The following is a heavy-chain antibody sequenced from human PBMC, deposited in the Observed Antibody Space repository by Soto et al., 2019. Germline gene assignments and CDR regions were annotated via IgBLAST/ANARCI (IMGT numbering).Heavy chain of an antibody. J-gene: IGHJ6*02. Sequence: GGALRLSCATSGFTFSNFDIHWVRQVPGKGLEWVSAIGAARDPYYLGSVKGRFTISRENAKNSVYLQMNDLRAGDSAVYYCARAYTGRLPRRADYYYAMDVWGQGTTVTVSS. CDR2: IGAARDP. CDR3: ARAYTGRLPRRADYYYAMDV. CDR1: GFTFSNFD. D-gene: IGHD2-2*02. V-gene: IGHV3-13*05.